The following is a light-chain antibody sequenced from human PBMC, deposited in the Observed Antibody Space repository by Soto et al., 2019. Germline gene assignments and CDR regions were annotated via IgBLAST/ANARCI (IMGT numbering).Light chain of an antibody. CDR3: QQYDNWPPLT. CDR1: QSVSSN. J-gene: IGKJ4*01. Sequence: EVVMTQSPATLSVSPGERVILSCRATQSVSSNLAWYQQKVGQAPRLLIFGASTRAPNIPDRFSGSGSGTKFSLTISSLQSEDFAVYYCQQYDNWPPLTFGGGTKVEIK. V-gene: IGKV3-15*01. CDR2: GAS.